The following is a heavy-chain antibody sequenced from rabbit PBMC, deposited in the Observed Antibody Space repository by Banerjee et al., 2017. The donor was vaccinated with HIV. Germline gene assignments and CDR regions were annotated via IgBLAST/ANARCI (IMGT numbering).Heavy chain of an antibody. D-gene: IGHD2-1*01. CDR3: ARDVSITTMTL. CDR1: GFSFSNNYV. Sequence: QSLEESGGGLVKPGASLTLTCKASGFSFSNNYVMCWVRQAPGKGLEWIGCINTGTNTTYYASWAKGRFTISKTSSTTVTLQMTSLTAADTATYFCARDVSITTMTLWGPGTLVTVS. J-gene: IGHJ4*01. V-gene: IGHV1S40*01. CDR2: INTGTNTT.